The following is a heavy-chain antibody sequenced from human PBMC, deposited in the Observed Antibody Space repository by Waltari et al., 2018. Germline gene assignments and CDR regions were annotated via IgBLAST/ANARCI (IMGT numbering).Heavy chain of an antibody. V-gene: IGHV3-49*03. Sequence: EVQLVESGGGLVQPGRSLRLSCTASGFTFGDYAMSWFRQAPGKGLEWVGFIRSKAYVVTTEYAASVKGRFTISRDDAKSIAYLQMNSLKTEDTAVYYCTASRVAATYYWGQGTLVTVSS. CDR3: TASRVAATYY. J-gene: IGHJ4*02. D-gene: IGHD2-15*01. CDR2: IRSKAYVVTT. CDR1: GFTFGDYA.